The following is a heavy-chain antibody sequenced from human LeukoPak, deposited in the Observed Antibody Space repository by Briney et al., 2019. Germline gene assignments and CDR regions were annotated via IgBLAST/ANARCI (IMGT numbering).Heavy chain of an antibody. Sequence: SETLSLTCTVSGGSISSYYWSWIRQPPGKGLEWIGYIYYSGSTNYNPSLKSRVTISVDTSKNQFSLKLSSVTAADTAVYYCARVGRLTTSAYFDYWGQGTLVTVSS. CDR2: IYYSGST. D-gene: IGHD2/OR15-2a*01. CDR3: ARVGRLTTSAYFDY. J-gene: IGHJ4*02. V-gene: IGHV4-59*01. CDR1: GGSISSYY.